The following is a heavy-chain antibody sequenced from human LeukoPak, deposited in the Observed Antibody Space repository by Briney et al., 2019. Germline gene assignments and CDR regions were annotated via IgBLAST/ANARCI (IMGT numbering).Heavy chain of an antibody. Sequence: PGGSLRLSCAASGFTFGDYAMHWVRQAPGKGLEWVSGISWNSGSIGYADSVKGRFTISRDNAKNSLYLQMNSLRAEDTALYYCAKDADYGDHVIGAFDIWGQGTMVTVSS. CDR3: AKDADYGDHVIGAFDI. J-gene: IGHJ3*02. D-gene: IGHD4-17*01. V-gene: IGHV3-9*01. CDR2: ISWNSGSI. CDR1: GFTFGDYA.